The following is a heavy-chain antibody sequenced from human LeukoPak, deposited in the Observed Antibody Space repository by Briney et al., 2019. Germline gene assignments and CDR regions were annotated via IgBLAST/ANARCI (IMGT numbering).Heavy chain of an antibody. J-gene: IGHJ5*02. D-gene: IGHD3-22*01. V-gene: IGHV1-18*01. CDR2: IGAYNSNT. CDR3: ARDPMNYYDSSGYYLELGFDP. Sequence: ASVKVSCKASGYTFTSYGISWVRQAPGQGLEWMGWIGAYNSNTNYAQKLQGRVTMTTDTSTSTAYMELRSLRSDDTAVYYCARDPMNYYDSSGYYLELGFDPWGQGTLVTVSS. CDR1: GYTFTSYG.